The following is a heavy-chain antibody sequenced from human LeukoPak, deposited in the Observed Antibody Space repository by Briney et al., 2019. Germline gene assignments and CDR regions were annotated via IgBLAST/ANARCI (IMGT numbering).Heavy chain of an antibody. CDR1: GFTFSSHS. J-gene: IGHJ6*02. CDR3: ARDKVSSGMDV. V-gene: IGHV3-48*01. D-gene: IGHD3-10*01. Sequence: GGSLRLSCAASGFTFSSHSMNWVRQAPGKGLEWVSYISSSSSTIYYADSVKGRFTISRDNAKNSLYLQMNSLRAEDTAVYYCARDKVSSGMDVWGQGTTVTVSS. CDR2: ISSSSSTI.